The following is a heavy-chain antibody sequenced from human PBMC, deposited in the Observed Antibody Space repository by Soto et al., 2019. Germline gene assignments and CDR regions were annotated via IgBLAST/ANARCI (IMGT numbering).Heavy chain of an antibody. CDR1: GYTFTNFG. CDR3: ARDVVGSDYFDS. Sequence: ALLKVACQPSGYTFTNFGISWVRQAPGQGLEWMGWISAYNGNTNYAQKFQGRVTMTTDTSTSTAYMEVRSLRSDDTAVYYCARDVVGSDYFDSWGQGTLVT. J-gene: IGHJ4*02. V-gene: IGHV1-18*01. D-gene: IGHD1-26*01. CDR2: ISAYNGNT.